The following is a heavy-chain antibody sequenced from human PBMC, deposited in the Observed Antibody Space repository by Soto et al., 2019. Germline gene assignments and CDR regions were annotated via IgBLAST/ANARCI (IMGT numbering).Heavy chain of an antibody. V-gene: IGHV5-51*01. D-gene: IGHD6-13*01. CDR2: IYPGDSDT. CDR1: VYSFTSYW. CDR3: ARLSGSSWHEERDYYYGMDV. J-gene: IGHJ6*02. Sequence: GESLKISCKGSVYSFTSYWIGWVRQMPGKGLEWMGIIYPGDSDTRYSPSFQGRVTISADKSISTAYLQWSSLKASDTAMYYCARLSGSSWHEERDYYYGMDVWGQGTTVTVSS.